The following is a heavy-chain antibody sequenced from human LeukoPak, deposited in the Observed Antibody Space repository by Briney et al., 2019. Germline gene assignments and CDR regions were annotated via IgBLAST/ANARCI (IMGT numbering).Heavy chain of an antibody. V-gene: IGHV3-48*02. D-gene: IGHD3-22*01. CDR2: ITGRSDAI. J-gene: IGHJ4*02. Sequence: PGGSLRLSCAASGFTFSNYLMNWVRQTPGKGLEWLACITGRSDAIYYADSVRGRFTVSRDNAKNSLYLQMNSLRDGDTAVYYCAKDQHYYDSSGYYPIYWGQGTLVTVSS. CDR3: AKDQHYYDSSGYYPIY. CDR1: GFTFSNYL.